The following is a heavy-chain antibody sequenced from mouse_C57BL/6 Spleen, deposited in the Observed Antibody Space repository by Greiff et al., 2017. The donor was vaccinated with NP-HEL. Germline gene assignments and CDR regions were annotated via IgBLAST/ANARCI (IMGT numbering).Heavy chain of an antibody. CDR2: ISDGGSYT. D-gene: IGHD2-1*01. CDR1: GFTFSSYA. Sequence: EVMLVESGGGLVKPGGSLKLSCAASGFTFSSYAMSWVRQTPEKRLEWVATISDGGSYTYYPDNVKGRFTISRYNAKNNLYLQMSHLKYEDTAMYYCAREIYYANLYDFDYWGQGTTLTVSS. J-gene: IGHJ2*01. CDR3: AREIYYANLYDFDY. V-gene: IGHV5-4*01.